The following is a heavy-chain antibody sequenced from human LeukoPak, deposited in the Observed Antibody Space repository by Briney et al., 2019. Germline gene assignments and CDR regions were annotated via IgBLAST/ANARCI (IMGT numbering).Heavy chain of an antibody. CDR2: IYSGGST. Sequence: PGGSLRLSCAASGFTVSSNYMSWVAQAPGKGVEWVSVIYSGGSTYYPDSVRGRFTISRDNSNNKLYLQMNSLRDEDTAGYDCPKVGQNYDIWTYYFDYWGQGTLVTVSS. D-gene: IGHD3-9*01. J-gene: IGHJ4*02. CDR3: PKVGQNYDIWTYYFDY. CDR1: GFTVSSNY. V-gene: IGHV3-53*01.